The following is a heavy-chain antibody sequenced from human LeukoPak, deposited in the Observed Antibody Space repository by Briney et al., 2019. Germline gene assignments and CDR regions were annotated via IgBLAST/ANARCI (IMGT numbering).Heavy chain of an antibody. J-gene: IGHJ4*02. CDR1: GGSFSGYY. CDR2: INHSGST. D-gene: IGHD6-13*01. CDR3: ARKPLAAAGKIDY. V-gene: IGHV4-34*01. Sequence: SETLSLTCAVYGGSFSGYYWSWIRQPPGKGLEWIGEINHSGSTNYNPSPKSRVTISVDTSKNQFSLKLSSVTAADTAVYYCARKPLAAAGKIDYWGQGTLVTVSS.